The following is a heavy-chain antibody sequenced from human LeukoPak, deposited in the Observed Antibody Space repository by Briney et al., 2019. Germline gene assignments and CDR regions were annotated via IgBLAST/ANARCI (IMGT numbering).Heavy chain of an antibody. Sequence: GRSLRLSCAASGFTLDDYAMHWVRQAPGKGLEWVSGISWNSGSIGYADSVKGRFTISRDNAKNSLYLQMNSLRAEDTALYYCAKAKGAVADKDAFDIWGQGTMVTVSS. CDR2: ISWNSGSI. D-gene: IGHD6-19*01. CDR1: GFTLDDYA. V-gene: IGHV3-9*01. J-gene: IGHJ3*02. CDR3: AKAKGAVADKDAFDI.